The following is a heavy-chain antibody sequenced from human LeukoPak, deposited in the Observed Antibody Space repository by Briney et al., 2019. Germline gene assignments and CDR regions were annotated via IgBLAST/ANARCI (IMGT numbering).Heavy chain of an antibody. CDR1: GGSFSGYY. J-gene: IGHJ5*02. V-gene: IGHV4-34*01. D-gene: IGHD1-26*01. CDR3: ARHEYSGSYYGLSWFDP. Sequence: PSETLSLTCAVYGGSFSGYYWSWIRQPPGKGLEWIGEINHSGSTNYNPSLKSRGTISVDTSKNQFSLKLSSLTAADTAVYYCARHEYSGSYYGLSWFDPWGQGTLVTVSS. CDR2: INHSGST.